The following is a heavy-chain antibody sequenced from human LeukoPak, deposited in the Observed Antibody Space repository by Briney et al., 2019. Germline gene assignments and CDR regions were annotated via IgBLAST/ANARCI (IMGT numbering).Heavy chain of an antibody. CDR3: ARRVTIFGVVTHFDAFDI. CDR1: GGSISSSSYY. V-gene: IGHV4-39*01. CDR2: INYSGST. J-gene: IGHJ3*02. D-gene: IGHD3-3*01. Sequence: SETLSLTCTVSGGSISSSSYYWGWIRQPPGKALEWIGSINYSGSTYYNPSLRSRVTISVDTSKNQFSLKLSSVTAADTAVYYCARRVTIFGVVTHFDAFDIWGQGTMVTVSS.